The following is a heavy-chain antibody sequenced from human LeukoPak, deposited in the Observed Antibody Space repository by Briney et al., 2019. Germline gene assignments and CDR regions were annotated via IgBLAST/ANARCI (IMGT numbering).Heavy chain of an antibody. CDR3: ARVRPSSSSSPFDY. CDR2: IYTSGST. D-gene: IGHD6-6*01. CDR1: GGSISSYY. J-gene: IGHJ4*02. Sequence: PSETLSLTCTVSGGSISSYYWSWIRQPAGKGLEWIGRIYTSGSTNYNPSLRSRVTMSVDTSKNQFSLKLSSVTAADTAVYYCARVRPSSSSSPFDYWGQGTLVTVSS. V-gene: IGHV4-4*07.